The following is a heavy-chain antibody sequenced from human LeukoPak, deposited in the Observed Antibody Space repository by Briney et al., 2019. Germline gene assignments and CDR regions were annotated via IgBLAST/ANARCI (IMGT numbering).Heavy chain of an antibody. CDR1: GGSISSGGYS. J-gene: IGHJ4*02. CDR2: IYHSGST. D-gene: IGHD3-16*02. V-gene: IGHV4-30-2*01. Sequence: SETLSLTCAVSGGSISSGGYSWSWIRQPPGKGLEWIGYIYHSGSTYYNPSLKSRVTISVDRPKNQFSLKLSSVTAADTAVYYCARAFPYRDWGQGTLVTVSS. CDR3: ARAFPYRD.